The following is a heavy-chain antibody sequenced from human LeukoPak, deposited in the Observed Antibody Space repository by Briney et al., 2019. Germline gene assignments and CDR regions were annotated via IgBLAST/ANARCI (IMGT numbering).Heavy chain of an antibody. Sequence: VASVKVSCKASGYTFTSYGISWLRQAPGQGLEWMGWISAYNGNTNYAQKLQGRVTMTTDTSTSTAYMELRSLRSDDTAVYYCARDPVYCSSTSCHQFPFDYWGQGTLVTVSS. CDR3: ARDPVYCSSTSCHQFPFDY. D-gene: IGHD2-2*01. CDR2: ISAYNGNT. J-gene: IGHJ4*02. V-gene: IGHV1-18*01. CDR1: GYTFTSYG.